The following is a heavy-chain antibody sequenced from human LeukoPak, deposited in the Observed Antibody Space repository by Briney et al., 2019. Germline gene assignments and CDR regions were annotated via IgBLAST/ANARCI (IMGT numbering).Heavy chain of an antibody. CDR2: ISGSGGST. D-gene: IGHD3-16*02. Sequence: PGGSLRLSCAASGFTFSSYSMNWVRQTPGKGLEWVSAISGSGGSTYYADSVKGRFTISRDNSKNTLYVQMNSLRAEDTAVYYCAKSGNDYVWGSYRPDYWGQGTPVTVSS. V-gene: IGHV3-23*01. CDR1: GFTFSSYS. J-gene: IGHJ4*02. CDR3: AKSGNDYVWGSYRPDY.